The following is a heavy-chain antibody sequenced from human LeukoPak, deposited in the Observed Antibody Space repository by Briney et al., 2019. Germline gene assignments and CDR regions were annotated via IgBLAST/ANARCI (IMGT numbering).Heavy chain of an antibody. CDR3: AKDDPPDRYAILYYFDY. Sequence: PGRSLRLSCAASGFTFSSYCMHWVRQAPGKGLEWVAVISYDGSNKYYADSVKGRFTIARDTTKNTLFLQIYIPTADATAVYYCAKDDPPDRYAILYYFDYWGQGTLVTVYS. D-gene: IGHD2-8*01. V-gene: IGHV3-30*18. CDR2: ISYDGSNK. CDR1: GFTFSSYC. J-gene: IGHJ4*02.